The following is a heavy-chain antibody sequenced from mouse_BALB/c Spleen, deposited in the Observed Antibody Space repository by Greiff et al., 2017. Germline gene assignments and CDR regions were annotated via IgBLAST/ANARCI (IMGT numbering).Heavy chain of an antibody. J-gene: IGHJ2*01. V-gene: IGHV5-6-5*01. D-gene: IGHD2-14*01. Sequence: EVHLVESGGGLVKPGGSLKLSCAASGFTFSSYAMSWVRQTPEKRLEWVASISSGGSTYYPDSVKGRFTISRDNARNILYLQMSSLRSEDTAMYYCARDRYDGGFDYWGQGTTLTVSS. CDR1: GFTFSSYA. CDR2: ISSGGST. CDR3: ARDRYDGGFDY.